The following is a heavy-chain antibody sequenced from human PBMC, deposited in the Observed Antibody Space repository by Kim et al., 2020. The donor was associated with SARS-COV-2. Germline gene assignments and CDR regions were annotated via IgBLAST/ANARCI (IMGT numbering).Heavy chain of an antibody. CDR2: IYSGGST. V-gene: IGHV3-53*01. D-gene: IGHD1-26*01. Sequence: GGSLRLSCAASGFTVSSNYMSWVRQAPGKGLEWVSVIYSGGSTYYADSVKGRFTISRDNSKNTLYLQMNSLRAEDTAVYYCAREIRQWELYYFDYWVQGTLVTVSS. J-gene: IGHJ4*02. CDR1: GFTVSSNY. CDR3: AREIRQWELYYFDY.